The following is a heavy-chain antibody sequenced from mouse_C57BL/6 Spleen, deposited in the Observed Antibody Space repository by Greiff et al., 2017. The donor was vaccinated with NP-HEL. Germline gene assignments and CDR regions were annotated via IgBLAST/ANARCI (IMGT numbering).Heavy chain of an antibody. CDR2: INPNNGGT. V-gene: IGHV1-18*01. D-gene: IGHD3-3*01. CDR1: GYTFTDYY. CDR3: GGRLGQDGY. J-gene: IGHJ3*01. Sequence: EVQLQQSGPELVKPGASVKISCKASGYTFTDYYMDWVKQSHGKSLEWIGDINPNNGGTIYNQKSKGKATLTVDKSSSTAYMELRSLTSEDTAGYCCGGRLGQDGYWGQGTLVTVSA.